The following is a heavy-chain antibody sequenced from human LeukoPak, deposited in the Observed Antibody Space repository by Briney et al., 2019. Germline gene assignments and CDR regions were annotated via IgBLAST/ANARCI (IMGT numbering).Heavy chain of an antibody. D-gene: IGHD3-10*01. CDR3: TLYYNAFDI. J-gene: IGHJ3*02. Sequence: GGSLRLSCAASGFSFSNAWMSWVRQAPGKGLEWVGRIKSKGDGGTTDYAAPVKGRFTISRDDSKNTLYLQMNSLKTEDTAVYYCTLYYNAFDIWDQGTMVTVSS. CDR1: GFSFSNAW. CDR2: IKSKGDGGTT. V-gene: IGHV3-15*01.